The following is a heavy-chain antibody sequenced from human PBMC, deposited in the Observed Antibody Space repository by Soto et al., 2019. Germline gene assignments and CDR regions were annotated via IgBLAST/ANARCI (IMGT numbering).Heavy chain of an antibody. D-gene: IGHD5-12*01. CDR2: IYYSGST. CDR1: GGSISSYY. CDR3: ARHDSGYDFWSAGHFDY. Sequence: SETLSLTCTVSGGSISSYYWSWIRQPPGKGLEWIGYIYYSGSTNYNPSLKSRVTISVDTSKNQFSLKLSSVTAADTAVYYCARHDSGYDFWSAGHFDYWGQGTLVTVSS. V-gene: IGHV4-59*08. J-gene: IGHJ4*02.